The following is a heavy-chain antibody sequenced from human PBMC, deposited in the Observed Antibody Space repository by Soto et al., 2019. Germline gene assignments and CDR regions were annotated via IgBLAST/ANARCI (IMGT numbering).Heavy chain of an antibody. Sequence: QVQLVQSGAEVKKPGASVKVSCQASGYTFTSYGISWVRQAPGQGLEWMGWISAYNGNTNYAQKLQGRVTMTTDTSTSTAYMELRSLRSDDTAVYYCARVTPITIFGVVITPPDYWGQGTLVTVSS. J-gene: IGHJ4*02. CDR2: ISAYNGNT. V-gene: IGHV1-18*01. CDR3: ARVTPITIFGVVITPPDY. CDR1: GYTFTSYG. D-gene: IGHD3-3*01.